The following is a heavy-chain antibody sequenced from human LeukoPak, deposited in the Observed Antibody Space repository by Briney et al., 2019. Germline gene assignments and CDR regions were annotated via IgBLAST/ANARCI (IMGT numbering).Heavy chain of an antibody. Sequence: GGSLRLSCAASGFTVSSNYMSWVRQAPGKGLEWVSVIYSGGTTYYADSVKGRFTISRDNAKNSLYLQMNSLRAEDTAVYYCASGVAFDYWGQGTLVTVSS. J-gene: IGHJ4*02. V-gene: IGHV3-53*01. CDR2: IYSGGTT. CDR3: ASGVAFDY. CDR1: GFTVSSNY. D-gene: IGHD2-21*01.